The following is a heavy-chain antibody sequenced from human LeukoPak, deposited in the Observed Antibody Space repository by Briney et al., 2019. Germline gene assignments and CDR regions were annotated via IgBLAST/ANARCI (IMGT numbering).Heavy chain of an antibody. V-gene: IGHV3-53*01. CDR2: IYSGGST. CDR3: ARLDSSGYYFPGVSDY. J-gene: IGHJ4*02. Sequence: PGGSLRLSCAASEFTVSSNYMNWVRQAPGKGLEWVSVIYSGGSTYYADSVKGRFTISRDNAKNSLFLQLDSLRAEDTAVYYCARLDSSGYYFPGVSDYWGQGTLVTVSS. CDR1: EFTVSSNY. D-gene: IGHD3-22*01.